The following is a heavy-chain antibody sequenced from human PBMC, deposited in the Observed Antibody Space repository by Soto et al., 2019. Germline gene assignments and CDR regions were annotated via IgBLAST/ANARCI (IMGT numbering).Heavy chain of an antibody. CDR3: GRRDTSGFLRYSDL. V-gene: IGHV1-69*06. J-gene: IGHJ1*01. CDR2: IVPNIGTA. Sequence: GASVKVSCKASGGTLNTFIYYPVNWVRQAPGQGLEWMGGIVPNIGTANYGQKFQGRVTITADKSTGTVYMELSNLTSEDTALYFCGRRDTSGFLRYSDLWGQGTLVTVSS. CDR1: GGTLNTFIYYP. D-gene: IGHD3-3*01.